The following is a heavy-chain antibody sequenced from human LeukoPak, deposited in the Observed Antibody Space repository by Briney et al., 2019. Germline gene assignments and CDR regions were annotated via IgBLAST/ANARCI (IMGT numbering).Heavy chain of an antibody. CDR3: ALLFSSTWYRFDS. V-gene: IGHV1-2*02. CDR1: GYTFTYYY. CDR2: VNPNSGDT. Sequence: ASVKVSCKASGYTFTYYYMHWLRQAPGQGLEWMGWVNPNSGDTNYVHKFQGRVTMTSDTSISTAYMDLGRVRSDGTAVYYCALLFSSTWYRFDSWGQGTLVTVSS. D-gene: IGHD6-13*01. J-gene: IGHJ4*02.